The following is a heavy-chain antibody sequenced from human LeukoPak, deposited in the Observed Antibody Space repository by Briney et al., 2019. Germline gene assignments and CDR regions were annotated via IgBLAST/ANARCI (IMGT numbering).Heavy chain of an antibody. D-gene: IGHD5-12*01. CDR3: ARIEYSGYDFGQPYYYGMDV. J-gene: IGHJ6*02. Sequence: PSETLSLTCTVSGGSISSSSYYWGWIRQPPGKGLEWIGSIYYSGSTYYNPSLKSRVTISVDTSKNQFSLKLSSVTAADTAVYYCARIEYSGYDFGQPYYYGMDVWGQGTTVTVSS. V-gene: IGHV4-39*01. CDR1: GGSISSSSYY. CDR2: IYYSGST.